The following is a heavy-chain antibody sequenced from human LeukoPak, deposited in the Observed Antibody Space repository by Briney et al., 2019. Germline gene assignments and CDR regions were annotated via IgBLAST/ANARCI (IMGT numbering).Heavy chain of an antibody. CDR3: ARAGGEWLNYYYYMDV. Sequence: GASVKVSCKASGYTFTSYGISWARQAPGQGLEWMGGIIPIFGTANYAQKFQGRVTITADKSTSTAYMELSSLRSEDTAVYYCARAGGEWLNYYYYMDVWGKGTTVTVSS. CDR2: IIPIFGTA. J-gene: IGHJ6*03. V-gene: IGHV1-69*06. CDR1: GYTFTSYG. D-gene: IGHD3-3*01.